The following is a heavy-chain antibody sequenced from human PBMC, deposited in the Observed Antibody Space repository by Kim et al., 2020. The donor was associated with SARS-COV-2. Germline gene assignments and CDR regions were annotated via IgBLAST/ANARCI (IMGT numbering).Heavy chain of an antibody. CDR3: AKDGHCSGGSCYTAPDHYYYYGMDV. D-gene: IGHD2-15*01. CDR2: ISGSGGST. CDR1: GFTFSSYA. Sequence: GGSLRLSCAASGFTFSSYAMSWVRQAPGKGLEWVSAISGSGGSTYYADSVKGRFTISRDNSKNTLYLQMNSLRAEDTAVYYCAKDGHCSGGSCYTAPDHYYYYGMDVWGQGTTVTVSS. J-gene: IGHJ6*02. V-gene: IGHV3-23*01.